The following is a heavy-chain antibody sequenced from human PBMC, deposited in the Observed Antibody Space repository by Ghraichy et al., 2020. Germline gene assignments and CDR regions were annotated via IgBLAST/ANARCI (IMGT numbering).Heavy chain of an antibody. D-gene: IGHD6-13*01. J-gene: IGHJ3*02. V-gene: IGHV4-39*01. CDR1: GGSISSSSYY. CDR2: IYYSGST. CDR3: ARYRSEQQLVPGAFDI. Sequence: GSLRLSCTVSGGSISSSSYYWGWIRQPPGKGLEWIGSIYYSGSTYYNPSLKSRVTISVDTSKNQFSLKLSSVTAADTAVYYCARYRSEQQLVPGAFDIWGQGTKVTDS.